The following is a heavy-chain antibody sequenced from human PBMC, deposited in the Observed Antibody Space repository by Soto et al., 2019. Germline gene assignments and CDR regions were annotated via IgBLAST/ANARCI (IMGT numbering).Heavy chain of an antibody. V-gene: IGHV3-21*01. CDR2: ISSSSSYI. D-gene: IGHD6-6*01. J-gene: IGHJ4*02. Sequence: PGGSLRLSCAASGFTFSSYSMNWVRQAPGKGLEWVSSISSSSSYIYYADSVKGRFTISRDNAKNSLYLQMNSLRAEDTAVYYCARDEYSNHPIFDYWGQGTLVTVSS. CDR1: GFTFSSYS. CDR3: ARDEYSNHPIFDY.